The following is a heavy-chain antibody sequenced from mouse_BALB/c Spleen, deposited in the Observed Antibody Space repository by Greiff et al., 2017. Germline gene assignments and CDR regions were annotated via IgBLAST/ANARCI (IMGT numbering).Heavy chain of an antibody. CDR3: ARHGSLYAMDY. CDR1: GFTFSSFG. CDR2: ISSGSSTI. D-gene: IGHD1-1*01. J-gene: IGHJ4*01. Sequence: EVKLMESGGGLVQPGGSRKLSCAASGFTFSSFGMHWVRQAPEKGLEWVAYISSGSSTIYYADTVKGRFTISRDNPKNTLFLQMTSLRSEDTAMYYCARHGSLYAMDYWGQGTSVTVSS. V-gene: IGHV5-17*02.